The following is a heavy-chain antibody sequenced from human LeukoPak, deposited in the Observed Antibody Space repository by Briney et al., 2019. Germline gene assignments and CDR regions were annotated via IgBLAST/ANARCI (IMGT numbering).Heavy chain of an antibody. V-gene: IGHV1-2*02. CDR2: INPNSGGT. D-gene: IGHD6-13*01. J-gene: IGHJ1*01. Sequence: ASVKVSCKASGYTFTGYYMHWVRQAPGQGLEWMGWINPNSGGTNYAQKFQGRVTMTRDTSISTAYMELSRLRSDDTAVYYCARGYPRIAAAGKEYFQHWGQGTLVTVSS. CDR3: ARGYPRIAAAGKEYFQH. CDR1: GYTFTGYY.